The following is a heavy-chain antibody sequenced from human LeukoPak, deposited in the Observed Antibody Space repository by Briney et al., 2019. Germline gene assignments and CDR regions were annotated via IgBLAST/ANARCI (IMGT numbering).Heavy chain of an antibody. V-gene: IGHV3-74*01. CDR2: INSDGRIT. Sequence: PGGSLRLSCAASGFTFSDYWMHWVRQAPGKGLVGVSRINSDGRITNYADSVKGRFTISRDNAKNTLYLQMNSLRAEDTAVYYCAREGSYDPWEYYYYYVDVWGKGTTVIVSS. D-gene: IGHD5-18*01. CDR1: GFTFSDYW. J-gene: IGHJ6*03. CDR3: AREGSYDPWEYYYYYVDV.